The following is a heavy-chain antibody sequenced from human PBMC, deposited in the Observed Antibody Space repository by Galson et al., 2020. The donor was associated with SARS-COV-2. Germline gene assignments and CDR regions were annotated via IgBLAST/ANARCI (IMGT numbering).Heavy chain of an antibody. CDR2: IYTSGNT. J-gene: IGHJ4*02. Sequence: SETLSLTCTVSGGSISSGNHYWGWIRQPAGKGLEWIGRIYTSGNTHYHPSFKSRGAISVDTTKNQFSLILRSVTAADTAVYYCASCVGCQYYVDYWGQGNLVTVAS. D-gene: IGHD2-21*01. CDR1: GGSISSGNHY. V-gene: IGHV4-61*02. CDR3: ASCVGCQYYVDY.